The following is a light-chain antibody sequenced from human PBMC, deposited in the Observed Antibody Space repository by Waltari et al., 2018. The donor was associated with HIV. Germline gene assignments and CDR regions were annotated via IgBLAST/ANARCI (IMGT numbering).Light chain of an antibody. V-gene: IGLV1-47*01. J-gene: IGLJ2*01. CDR2: RND. CDR1: TPNTGSNY. Sequence: SVLTQPPSASGTPGQRVPISCSGRTPNTGSNYVFWSQHLPGTAPKLLIHRNDQRPSGVPDRFSGSTSGTSASLAISGLRSEDEADYYCVAWDDSLRGVLFGGGTKVAVL. CDR3: VAWDDSLRGVL.